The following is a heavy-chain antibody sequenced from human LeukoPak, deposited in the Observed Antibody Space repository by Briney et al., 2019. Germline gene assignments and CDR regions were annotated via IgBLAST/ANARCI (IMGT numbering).Heavy chain of an antibody. CDR3: ARVRGSGQRGEADY. V-gene: IGHV1-2*02. D-gene: IGHD2-15*01. CDR2: INPNSGGT. J-gene: IGHJ4*02. CDR1: GYTFTSYG. Sequence: ASVKVSCKASGYTFTSYGISWVRQAPGQGLEWMGWINPNSGGTNYAQKFQGRVTMTRDTSISTAYMELSRLRSDDTAVYYCARVRGSGQRGEADYWGQGTLVTVSS.